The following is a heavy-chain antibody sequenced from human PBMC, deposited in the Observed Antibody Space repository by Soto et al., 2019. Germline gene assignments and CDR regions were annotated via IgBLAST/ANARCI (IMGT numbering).Heavy chain of an antibody. CDR1: VGSFSGYY. CDR2: INHSGST. CDR3: ARVRGSSYYYYGMDV. V-gene: IGHV4-34*01. Sequence: ETLSLTCAVHVGSFSGYYWSWIRQPPGKGLEWIGEINHSGSTNYNPSLKSRVTISVDTSKNQFSLKLSSVTAADTAVYYCARVRGSSYYYYGMDVWGQGTTVTVSS. J-gene: IGHJ6*02. D-gene: IGHD6-6*01.